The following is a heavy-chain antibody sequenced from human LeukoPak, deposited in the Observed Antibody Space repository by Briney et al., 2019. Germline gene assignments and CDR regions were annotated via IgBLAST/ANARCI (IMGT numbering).Heavy chain of an antibody. CDR3: TIAVAAFPLSDR. CDR1: GGSFSSFA. CDR2: IVPTIGTA. J-gene: IGHJ4*02. D-gene: IGHD6-19*01. V-gene: IGHV1-69*05. Sequence: GASVKVSCKTSGGSFSSFAITWVRQAPGQGLEWMGRIVPTIGTANYTQKFQDRVSITTDESTSTVYMELSSLRSDDTAVYYCTIAVAAFPLSDRGGQGSLV.